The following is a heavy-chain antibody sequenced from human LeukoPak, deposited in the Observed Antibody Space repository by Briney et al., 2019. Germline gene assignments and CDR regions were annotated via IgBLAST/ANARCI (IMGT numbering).Heavy chain of an antibody. J-gene: IGHJ4*02. CDR1: GFTFSSYG. CDR2: ISYDGSNK. V-gene: IGHV3-30*18. D-gene: IGHD5-24*01. CDR3: AKDGRDGYNLVDY. Sequence: PGGSLRLSCAASGFTFSSYGMHWVRQAPGKGLEWVAVISYDGSNKYYADSVKGRFTISRDNSKNTLYLQMNSLRAEDTAVYYCAKDGRDGYNLVDYWGRGTLVTVSS.